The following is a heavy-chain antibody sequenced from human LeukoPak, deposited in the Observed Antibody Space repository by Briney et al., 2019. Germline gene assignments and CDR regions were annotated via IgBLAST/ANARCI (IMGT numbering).Heavy chain of an antibody. CDR3: ATSRDDWFDP. Sequence: SQTLSLTCTVSGGSIRNSNYHWSWIRQPPGKGLEWIGYIYYTGSTYCNPSLKSRVTISLDTSKNQFSLRLTSVTAADTAVYYCATSRDDWFDPWGQGTLVTVSS. CDR2: IYYTGST. CDR1: GGSIRNSNYH. D-gene: IGHD2-2*01. V-gene: IGHV4-30-4*01. J-gene: IGHJ5*02.